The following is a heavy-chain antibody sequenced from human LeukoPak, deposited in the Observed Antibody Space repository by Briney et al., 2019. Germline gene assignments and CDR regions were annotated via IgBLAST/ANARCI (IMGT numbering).Heavy chain of an antibody. V-gene: IGHV3-21*01. CDR3: ARREPTGCSGTSCFAGPVGN. CDR1: GFTFSSYS. D-gene: IGHD2-2*01. Sequence: GGSLRFSCAASGFTFSSYSMNWVRQAPGKGLEWVSSISGTGDYIYYADSVKGRFTISRDNGKNSLFLQMNSLRVEDTAVYYCARREPTGCSGTSCFAGPVGNWGQGTLVTVSS. J-gene: IGHJ4*02. CDR2: ISGTGDYI.